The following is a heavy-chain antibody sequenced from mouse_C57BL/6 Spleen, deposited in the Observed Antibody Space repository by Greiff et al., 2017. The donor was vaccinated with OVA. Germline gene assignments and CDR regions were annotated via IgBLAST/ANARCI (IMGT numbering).Heavy chain of an antibody. CDR3: ARHGRGYGNYWYFDV. V-gene: IGHV5-15*01. J-gene: IGHJ1*03. D-gene: IGHD2-10*02. CDR2: ISNLAYSI. CDR1: GFTFSDYG. Sequence: EVQLVESGGGLVQPGGSLKLSCAASGFTFSDYGMAWVRQAPRKGPEWVAFISNLAYSIYYADTVTGRFTISRENAKNTLYLEMSSLRSEDTAMYYCARHGRGYGNYWYFDVWGTGTTVTVSS.